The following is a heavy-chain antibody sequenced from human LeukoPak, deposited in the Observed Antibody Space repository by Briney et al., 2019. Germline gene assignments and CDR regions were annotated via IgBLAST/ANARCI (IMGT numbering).Heavy chain of an antibody. CDR1: GFTFSTHD. Sequence: GGSLRLSCAASGFTFSTHDVNWVRQAPGKGLEWVSAISGSGGSTYYADSVKGRFTISRDNSKNTLYLQMNSLRAEDTAVYYCAKAGYCSSTSCPPADYYYYMDVWGKGTTVTVSS. V-gene: IGHV3-23*01. J-gene: IGHJ6*03. D-gene: IGHD2-2*01. CDR2: ISGSGGST. CDR3: AKAGYCSSTSCPPADYYYYMDV.